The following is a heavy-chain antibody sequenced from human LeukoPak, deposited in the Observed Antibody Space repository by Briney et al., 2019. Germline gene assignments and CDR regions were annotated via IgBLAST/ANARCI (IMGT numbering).Heavy chain of an antibody. CDR3: MRLNVLDVTWWPADY. J-gene: IGHJ4*02. Sequence: PSETLSLTCDVSGFSISNSQWWSWVRQPPGKGLEWIGEIFQSGRTNYNPSLKGRVTMSIDKSKNQFSLSLASMTAADTAVYYCMRLNVLDVTWWPADYWGPEMLVTVSS. CDR2: IFQSGRT. V-gene: IGHV4-4*02. D-gene: IGHD2-15*01. CDR1: GFSISNSQW.